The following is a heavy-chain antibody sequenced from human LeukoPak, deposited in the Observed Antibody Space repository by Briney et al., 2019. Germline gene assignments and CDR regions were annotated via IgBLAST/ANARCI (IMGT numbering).Heavy chain of an antibody. V-gene: IGHV3-11*04. J-gene: IGHJ6*03. Sequence: RPGGSLRLSCVASGFTFSDYYMSWIRQAPGKGLEWVSYISSSSSTIYYADSVKGRFTISRDNAKKSLYVQMNSLRAEDTAVYYCARGTSRTSYYMDVWGKGTTVTVSS. CDR1: GFTFSDYY. CDR3: ARGTSRTSYYMDV. CDR2: ISSSSSTI. D-gene: IGHD1-7*01.